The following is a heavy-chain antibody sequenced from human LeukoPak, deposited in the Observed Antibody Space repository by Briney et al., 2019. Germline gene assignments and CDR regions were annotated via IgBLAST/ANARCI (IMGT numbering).Heavy chain of an antibody. Sequence: GGSLRLSCAASGFTVSSNYMSWVRQAPGKGLEWVSVIYSGGSTYYADSVKGRFTISRDNSKNTLYLQMNSLRAEDTAVYYCAKVNRYSSSWYDYWGQGTLVTVSS. CDR2: IYSGGST. D-gene: IGHD6-13*01. CDR3: AKVNRYSSSWYDY. CDR1: GFTVSSNY. J-gene: IGHJ4*02. V-gene: IGHV3-53*01.